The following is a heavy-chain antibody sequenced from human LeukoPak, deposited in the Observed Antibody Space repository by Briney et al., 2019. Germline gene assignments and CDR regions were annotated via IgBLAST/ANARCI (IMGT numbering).Heavy chain of an antibody. D-gene: IGHD5-12*01. J-gene: IGHJ3*02. Sequence: PSETLSLTCTVSGGSLSNYYWSWIRQPAGKGLEWIGRIFPSGSTNYNPSLESRVTMSVDTPKNQFSLKLSSVTAADTALYYCAWDRTGYVGYEGDPFDIWGQGTMVTVSS. CDR2: IFPSGST. V-gene: IGHV4-4*07. CDR3: AWDRTGYVGYEGDPFDI. CDR1: GGSLSNYY.